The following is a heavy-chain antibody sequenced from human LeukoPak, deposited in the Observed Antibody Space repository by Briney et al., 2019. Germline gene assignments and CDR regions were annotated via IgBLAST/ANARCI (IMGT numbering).Heavy chain of an antibody. Sequence: ASVKVSCKASGYTFTSYAMHWVRQAPGQRLEWMGWINAGNGNTKYSQKFQGRVTITRDTSASTAYMELSSLRSEDTAVYYCARDRQWLVIPILFDYWGQGTLVTVSS. CDR3: ARDRQWLVIPILFDY. J-gene: IGHJ4*02. V-gene: IGHV1-3*01. CDR1: GYTFTSYA. D-gene: IGHD6-19*01. CDR2: INAGNGNT.